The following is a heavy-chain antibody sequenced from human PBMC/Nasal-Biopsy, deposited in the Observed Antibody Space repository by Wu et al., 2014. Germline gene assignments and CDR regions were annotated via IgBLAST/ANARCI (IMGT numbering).Heavy chain of an antibody. CDR2: ISSSGTTI. CDR1: GFTISDYY. Sequence: RLSCAASGFTISDYYMIWIRQAPGKGLEWVSYISSSGTTISYADSVKGRFTISRDKAKNSVYLQMNSLRVEDTALYYCARGDSDYCSAGSCPNYWGHGTLVSVSS. CDR3: ARGDSDYCSAGSCPNY. J-gene: IGHJ4*01. D-gene: IGHD2-15*01. V-gene: IGHV3-11*01.